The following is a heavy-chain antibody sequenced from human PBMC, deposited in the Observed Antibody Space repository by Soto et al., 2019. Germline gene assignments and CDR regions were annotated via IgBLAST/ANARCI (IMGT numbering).Heavy chain of an antibody. D-gene: IGHD3-22*01. Sequence: SETLSLTCTVSGGSISSYYWSWIRQPPGKGLEWIGYIYYSGSTNYNPSLKSRVTISVDSSKNQFSLKLNSVTAADTAVYYCARLGGYYQAFDSWGQGTLVTVSS. V-gene: IGHV4-59*08. CDR1: GGSISSYY. J-gene: IGHJ4*02. CDR3: ARLGGYYQAFDS. CDR2: IYYSGST.